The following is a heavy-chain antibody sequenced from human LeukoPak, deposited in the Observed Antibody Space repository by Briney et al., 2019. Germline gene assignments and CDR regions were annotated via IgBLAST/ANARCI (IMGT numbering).Heavy chain of an antibody. Sequence: GGSLRLSCAASGFTFSSYSMNWVRQAPGKGLEWVSSISSSSSYIYYADSVKGRFTISRDNAKNSLYLQMNSLRAEDTAVYYCAKDSGYYYGSGSGYYFDYWGQGTLVTVSS. CDR3: AKDSGYYYGSGSGYYFDY. V-gene: IGHV3-21*01. CDR2: ISSSSSYI. J-gene: IGHJ4*02. D-gene: IGHD3-10*01. CDR1: GFTFSSYS.